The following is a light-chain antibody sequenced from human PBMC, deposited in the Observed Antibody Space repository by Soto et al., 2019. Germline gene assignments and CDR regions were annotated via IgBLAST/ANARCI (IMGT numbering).Light chain of an antibody. Sequence: DIQMTQSPSALSASVGDRVTSTCRASQSISSWLAWYQQKPGKAPRLLIYDASYLERGVPSRFSGSGSGTEFTLTISDLQPDDLATYYCQQYNNFWTFGPGNKVEI. V-gene: IGKV1-5*01. CDR2: DAS. CDR3: QQYNNFWT. J-gene: IGKJ1*01. CDR1: QSISSW.